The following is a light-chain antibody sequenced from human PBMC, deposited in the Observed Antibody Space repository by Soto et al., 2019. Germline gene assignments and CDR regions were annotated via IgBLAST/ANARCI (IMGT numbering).Light chain of an antibody. Sequence: QSVLTQPPSASGTPGQRVTISCSGSGSNIGSNTVNWYQQLPRTAPKLLIYNNSQRPSGVPDRFSGSKSGTSASLAISGLQSDIEADYYCAAWDDSLNGYVFGIGTKATVL. CDR3: AAWDDSLNGYV. CDR1: GSNIGSNT. V-gene: IGLV1-44*01. J-gene: IGLJ1*01. CDR2: NNS.